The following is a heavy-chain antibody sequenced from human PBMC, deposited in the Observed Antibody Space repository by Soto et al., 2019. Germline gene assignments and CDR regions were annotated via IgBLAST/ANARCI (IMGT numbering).Heavy chain of an antibody. V-gene: IGHV4-4*02. D-gene: IGHD6-19*01. CDR3: ARQAVADLRAFDP. Sequence: PSETLSLTCAVSGGSISSSNWWSWVRQPPGKGLEWIGEIYHSGSTNYNPSLKSRVTISVDKSKNQFSLKLSSVTAADTAVHYCARQAVADLRAFDPWGQGTLVTVSS. CDR2: IYHSGST. J-gene: IGHJ5*02. CDR1: GGSISSSNW.